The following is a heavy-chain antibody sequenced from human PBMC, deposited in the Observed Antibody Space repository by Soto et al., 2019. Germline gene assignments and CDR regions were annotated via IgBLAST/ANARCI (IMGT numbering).Heavy chain of an antibody. CDR1: GGSISSGGYY. Sequence: PSETLSLTCTVSGGSISSGGYYCSWIRQHPGKGLEWIGYIYYSGSTYYNPSLKSRVTISVDTSKNQFSLKLSSVTAADTAVYYCARDPHYYDSSGRPRAAFDIWGQGTMVTVSS. CDR2: IYYSGST. V-gene: IGHV4-31*03. J-gene: IGHJ3*02. CDR3: ARDPHYYDSSGRPRAAFDI. D-gene: IGHD3-22*01.